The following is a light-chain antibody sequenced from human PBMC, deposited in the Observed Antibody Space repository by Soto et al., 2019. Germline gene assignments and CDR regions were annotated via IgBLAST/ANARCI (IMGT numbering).Light chain of an antibody. CDR3: QQRSNWPWT. CDR1: QSVSSN. J-gene: IGKJ1*01. Sequence: EIVMTQSPATLSVSPGERATLSCRASQSVSSNLAWYQQKPGQAPRLLIYDASNRATGIPARFSGSGSGTDFTLTVSSLEPEDFVVYYCQQRSNWPWTFGQGTKVDIK. CDR2: DAS. V-gene: IGKV3-11*01.